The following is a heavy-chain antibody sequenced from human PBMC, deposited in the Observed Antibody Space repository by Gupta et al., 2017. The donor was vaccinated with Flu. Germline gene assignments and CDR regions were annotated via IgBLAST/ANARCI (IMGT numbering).Heavy chain of an antibody. CDR3: GTERTVTTYYYYYGMDV. CDR2: IIPIFGTA. Sequence: QVQLVQSGAEVKKPGSSVKVSCKASGGTFSSYAISWVRQAPGQGLEWMGGIIPIFGTANYAQKFQGRVTITADKSTSTAYMELSSLRSEDTAVYYCGTERTVTTYYYYYGMDVWGQGTTVTVSS. D-gene: IGHD4-4*01. CDR1: GGTFSSYA. V-gene: IGHV1-69*06. J-gene: IGHJ6*02.